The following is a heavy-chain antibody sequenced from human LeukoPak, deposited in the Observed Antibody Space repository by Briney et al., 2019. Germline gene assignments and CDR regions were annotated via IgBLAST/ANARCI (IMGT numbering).Heavy chain of an antibody. J-gene: IGHJ4*02. V-gene: IGHV3-23*01. D-gene: IGHD4-17*01. CDR2: ISASGATT. Sequence: GGSLRLSCAASGFTFSSYWMTWVRQAPGKGLQWVSGISASGATTYYADSVKGRFTISRDNSKNTLYLQMNSLRAEDTAVYYCAKEHDYGDYDIDYWGQGTLVTVSS. CDR1: GFTFSSYW. CDR3: AKEHDYGDYDIDY.